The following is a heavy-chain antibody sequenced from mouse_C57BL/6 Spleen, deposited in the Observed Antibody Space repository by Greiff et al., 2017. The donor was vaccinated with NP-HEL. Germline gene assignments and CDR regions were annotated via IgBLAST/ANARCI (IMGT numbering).Heavy chain of an antibody. J-gene: IGHJ2*01. CDR3: TRNWDVYYFDY. V-gene: IGHV6-6*01. CDR2: IRNKANNHAT. D-gene: IGHD4-1*01. Sequence: EVKVEESGGGLVQPGGSMKLSCAASGFTFSDAWMDWVRQSPEKGLEWVAEIRNKANNHATYYAESVKGRFTISRDDSKSSVYLQMNSLRAEDTGIYYCTRNWDVYYFDYWGQGTTLTVSS. CDR1: GFTFSDAW.